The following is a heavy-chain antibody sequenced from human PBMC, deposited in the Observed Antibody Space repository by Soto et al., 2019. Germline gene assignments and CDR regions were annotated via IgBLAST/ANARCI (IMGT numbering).Heavy chain of an antibody. D-gene: IGHD3-10*01. CDR1: GGSFSGYY. J-gene: IGHJ4*02. V-gene: IGHV4-34*01. CDR2: INHSGST. CDR3: ARGRYYYGSGSYYNKYYFDY. Sequence: SETLSLTCAVYGGSFSGYYWSWIRQPPGKGLEWIGEINHSGSTNYNPSLKSRVTISVDTSKNQFSLKLSSVTAADTAVYYCARGRYYYGSGSYYNKYYFDYWGQGTLVTVSS.